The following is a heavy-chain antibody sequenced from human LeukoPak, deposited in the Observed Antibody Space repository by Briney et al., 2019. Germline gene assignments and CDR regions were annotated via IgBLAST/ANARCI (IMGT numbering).Heavy chain of an antibody. CDR2: IYYSGST. J-gene: IGHJ4*02. D-gene: IGHD3-10*01. CDR3: ARQAGTMVRHFDY. CDR1: GGSISSSSYY. Sequence: SETLSLTCTVSGGSISSSSYYWGWIRQPPGKGLEWIGSIYYSGSTYYNPSLKSRVTISVDTSKNQFSLKLSSVTAADTAVYYCARQAGTMVRHFDYWGQGTLVTVPS. V-gene: IGHV4-39*01.